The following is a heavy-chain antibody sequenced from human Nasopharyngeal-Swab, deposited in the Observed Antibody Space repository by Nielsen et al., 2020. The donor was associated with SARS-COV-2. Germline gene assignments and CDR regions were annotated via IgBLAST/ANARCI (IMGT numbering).Heavy chain of an antibody. CDR3: ARWKGIAAAWDY. J-gene: IGHJ4*02. CDR2: IYYSGST. D-gene: IGHD6-13*01. V-gene: IGHV4-39*01. Sequence: WIRQPPGKGLEWIGSIYYSGSTYYNPSLKSRVTISVDTSKNQFPLKLSSVTAADTAVYYCARWKGIAAAWDYWGQGTLVTVSS.